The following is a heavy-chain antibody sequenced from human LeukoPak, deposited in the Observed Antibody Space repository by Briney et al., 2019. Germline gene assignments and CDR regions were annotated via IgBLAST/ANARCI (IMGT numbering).Heavy chain of an antibody. Sequence: GGSLRLSCAASGFTFDDYGMSWVRQAPGKGLEWVDGSEEYYADSVKGRFIISRDNSKNTLFLQMNSLKTEDTAVYYCARGAPPDYWGQGTLVTVSS. J-gene: IGHJ4*02. CDR3: ARGAPPDY. V-gene: IGHV3-30*03. CDR1: GFTFDDYG. CDR2: GSEE.